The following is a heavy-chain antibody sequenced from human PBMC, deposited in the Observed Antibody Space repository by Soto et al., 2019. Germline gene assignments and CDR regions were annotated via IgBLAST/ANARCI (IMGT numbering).Heavy chain of an antibody. Sequence: QVQLVQSGAEVKEPGSAVKVSCKAPADSFSSYGISWVRQAPGQGLEWMGGIIPIFGTTNYAEKFQGRVTITVDESTNTAYMELSSLRSEGTALYYCARVFPDGWVEPGVVRGYLDTWGRGTLVTVSS. J-gene: IGHJ4*02. CDR1: ADSFSSYG. CDR3: ARVFPDGWVEPGVVRGYLDT. CDR2: IIPIFGTT. V-gene: IGHV1-69*01. D-gene: IGHD3-3*01.